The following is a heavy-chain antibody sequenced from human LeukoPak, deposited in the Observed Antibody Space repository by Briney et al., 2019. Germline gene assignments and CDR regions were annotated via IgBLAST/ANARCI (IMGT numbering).Heavy chain of an antibody. V-gene: IGHV4-59*01. J-gene: IGHJ5*02. CDR1: GGFIGSYY. CDR3: ARGGYYGSGNDFRFDP. CDR2: IHYTGST. Sequence: SETLSLTCTVSGGFIGSYYWSWIRQSPGKGLECIGYIHYTGSTNYNPSLKSRVTISVETSKNQFSLKLKSVTAADTAVYYCARGGYYGSGNDFRFDPWGQGTLVTVSS. D-gene: IGHD3-10*01.